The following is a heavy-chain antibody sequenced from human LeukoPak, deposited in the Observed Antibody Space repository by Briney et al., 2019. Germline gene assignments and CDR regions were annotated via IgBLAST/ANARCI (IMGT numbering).Heavy chain of an antibody. CDR2: INHSGST. Sequence: PSETLSLTCAVYGGSFSGYYWSWIRQPPGKGLEWVGEINHSGSTNYNPSLKSRVTISVDTSKNQFSLKLSSANAADTAVNYCARAYGYCSGGSCFLSHYYYYMDVWGKGTTVTVSS. CDR1: GGSFSGYY. J-gene: IGHJ6*03. D-gene: IGHD2-15*01. CDR3: ARAYGYCSGGSCFLSHYYYYMDV. V-gene: IGHV4-34*01.